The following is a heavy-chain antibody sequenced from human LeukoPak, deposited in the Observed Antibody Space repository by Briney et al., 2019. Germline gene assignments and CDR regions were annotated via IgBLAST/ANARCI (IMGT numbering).Heavy chain of an antibody. CDR1: GDSISGFY. D-gene: IGHD2-15*01. J-gene: IGHJ6*03. CDR3: ARATYCSGGSCYHGAGYYYMDV. CDR2: IYYSGTT. V-gene: IGHV4-59*01. Sequence: PSETLSLTCTASGDSISGFYWSWIRQPPGKGLEWIGYIYYSGTTNYNPSLKSRLTISVDTSKNQFSLKLSSVTAADTAVYYCARATYCSGGSCYHGAGYYYMDVWGKGTTVTVSS.